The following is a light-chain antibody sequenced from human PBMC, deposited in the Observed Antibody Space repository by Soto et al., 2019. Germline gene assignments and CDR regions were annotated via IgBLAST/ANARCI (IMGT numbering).Light chain of an antibody. CDR3: QQSYSTPTWT. CDR2: ATS. V-gene: IGKV1-39*01. CDR1: QGIRND. Sequence: IQMTQSPSSLSASVGDRFTITCRASQGIRNDLGWYQQKPGKAPNLLIYATSSLQGGVPSRFSGSGSGTDFTLTISSLQPEDFATYYCQQSYSTPTWTFGQGTKVDI. J-gene: IGKJ1*01.